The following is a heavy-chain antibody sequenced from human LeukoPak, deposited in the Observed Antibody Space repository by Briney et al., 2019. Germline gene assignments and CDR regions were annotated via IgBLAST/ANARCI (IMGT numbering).Heavy chain of an antibody. Sequence: GASVKVSCKASGYTFTSYGISWVRQAPGQGLEWMGWISAYNGNTNYAQKLQGRVTMTTDTSTSTAYMELGSLRSDDTAVYYCARDGSIAVAGYYFDYWGQGTLVTVSS. CDR2: ISAYNGNT. CDR3: ARDGSIAVAGYYFDY. V-gene: IGHV1-18*04. D-gene: IGHD6-19*01. CDR1: GYTFTSYG. J-gene: IGHJ4*02.